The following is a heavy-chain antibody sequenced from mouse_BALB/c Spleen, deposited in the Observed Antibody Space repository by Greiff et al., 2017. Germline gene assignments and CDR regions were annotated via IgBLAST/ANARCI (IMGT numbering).Heavy chain of an antibody. J-gene: IGHJ4*01. CDR1: GFTFTDYY. Sequence: EVMLVESGGGLVQPGGSLRLSCATSGFTFTDYYMSWVRQPPGKALEWLGFIRNKANGYTTEYSASVKGRFTISRDNSQSILYLQMNTLRAEDSATYYCARDTYYYGSSNYYAMDYWGQGTSVTVSS. CDR2: IRNKANGYTT. CDR3: ARDTYYYGSSNYYAMDY. V-gene: IGHV7-3*02. D-gene: IGHD1-1*01.